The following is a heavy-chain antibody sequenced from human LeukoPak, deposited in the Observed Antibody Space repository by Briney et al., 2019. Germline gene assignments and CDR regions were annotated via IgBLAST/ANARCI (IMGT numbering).Heavy chain of an antibody. J-gene: IGHJ4*02. D-gene: IGHD1-26*01. Sequence: SETLSLTCSVSGGSISSYYWFWIRQPPGKGLQWIGYIYYRGNTNYNPSLKSRVTISVDTSNNQFSLKLSSVTAADTAVYYCASWGATHHYFDSWGRGTLVTVSS. CDR2: IYYRGNT. V-gene: IGHV4-59*08. CDR1: GGSISSYY. CDR3: ASWGATHHYFDS.